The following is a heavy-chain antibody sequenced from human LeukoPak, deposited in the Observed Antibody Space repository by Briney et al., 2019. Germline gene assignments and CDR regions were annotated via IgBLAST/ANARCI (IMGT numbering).Heavy chain of an antibody. J-gene: IGHJ4*02. CDR1: GFTFISYA. Sequence: GGSLRLSCAAPGFTFISYAMTWVRQAPGKGLEWVSAISGSGGSRYYADSVKGRFTISRDNSKNTLYLQMNSLRAEDTAIYYCAKGTTYYDILTGYGYPYYFDYWGQGTLVTVSS. CDR2: ISGSGGSR. CDR3: AKGTTYYDILTGYGYPYYFDY. V-gene: IGHV3-23*01. D-gene: IGHD3-9*01.